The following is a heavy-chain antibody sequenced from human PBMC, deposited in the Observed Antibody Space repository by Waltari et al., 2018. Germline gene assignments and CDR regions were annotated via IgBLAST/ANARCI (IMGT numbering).Heavy chain of an antibody. V-gene: IGHV1-18*01. CDR3: ARDNSGYTYQPIDF. J-gene: IGHJ4*02. CDR2: INGYTRNT. CDR1: GYSFTSYG. Sequence: QVQLVQSGAAVMKPGASVKVACKASGYSFTSYGTSWVRQAPGQGLEWMGLINGYTRNTSHAPYFQVSGSVTTDTSTSTAYMELRGLRYDDTAVYYCARDNSGYTYQPIDFWGQGTLVTVSS. D-gene: IGHD2-2*02.